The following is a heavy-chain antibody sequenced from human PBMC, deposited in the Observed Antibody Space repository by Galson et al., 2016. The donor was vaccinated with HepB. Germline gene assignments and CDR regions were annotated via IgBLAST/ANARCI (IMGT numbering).Heavy chain of an antibody. Sequence: SLRLSCAVSGFSVSSHYMTWVRQAPGKGLEWVSVLYPDGRSFYAASVKGRFTISRDDSKNTFFLQMNSLRVEDTATYYCARGLPAETLGAFDIWGQGTLLTVSS. J-gene: IGHJ3*02. CDR3: ARGLPAETLGAFDI. V-gene: IGHV3-53*01. CDR2: LYPDGRS. D-gene: IGHD3-16*01. CDR1: GFSVSSHY.